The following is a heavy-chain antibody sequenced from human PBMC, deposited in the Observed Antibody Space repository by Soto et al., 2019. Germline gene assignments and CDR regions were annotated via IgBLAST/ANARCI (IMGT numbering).Heavy chain of an antibody. D-gene: IGHD5-18*01. CDR1: GFNFSTYA. CDR2: ISYGGNNR. J-gene: IGHJ5*02. Sequence: QVQLVESGGGVVQPGRSLRLSCAASGFNFSTYAMHWVRQAPGKGLEWVAFISYGGNNRYYADSVKGRFTISRDNSKNTLYLQMNTLRAEDTAVFYCAKDRATSMDPWGQGTLVTVSS. CDR3: AKDRATSMDP. V-gene: IGHV3-30*18.